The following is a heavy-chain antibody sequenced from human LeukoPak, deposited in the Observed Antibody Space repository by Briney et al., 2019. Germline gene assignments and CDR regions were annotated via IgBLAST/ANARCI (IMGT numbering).Heavy chain of an antibody. Sequence: SETLSLTCAVYGGSFSGYYWSWIRQPPGKGLEWIGEINHSGSTNYNPSLKSRVTISVDTSKNQFSLKLSSVTAADTAVYYCARRSPLGYCSSTSCYRGYYYYYMDVWGKGTTVTVPS. CDR3: ARRSPLGYCSSTSCYRGYYYYYMDV. D-gene: IGHD2-2*01. J-gene: IGHJ6*03. CDR1: GGSFSGYY. V-gene: IGHV4-34*01. CDR2: INHSGST.